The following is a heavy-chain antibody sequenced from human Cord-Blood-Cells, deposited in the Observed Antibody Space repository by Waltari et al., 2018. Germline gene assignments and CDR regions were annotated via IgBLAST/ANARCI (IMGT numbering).Heavy chain of an antibody. CDR3: ARGLLVYGGRYYSYGMDV. V-gene: IGHV4-34*01. J-gene: IGHJ6*02. Sequence: QVPLPQWGAGLLKPSEPLSLTCAVYGGSFSGYSWSWIRQPPGKGLEWIGEINHSGSTNYNPSLKSRVTISVDTSKNQFSLKLSSVTAADTAVYYCARGLLVYGGRYYSYGMDVWGQGTTVTVSS. CDR1: GGSFSGYS. D-gene: IGHD4-17*01. CDR2: INHSGST.